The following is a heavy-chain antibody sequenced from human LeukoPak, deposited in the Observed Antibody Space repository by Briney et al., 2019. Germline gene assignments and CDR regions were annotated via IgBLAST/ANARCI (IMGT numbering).Heavy chain of an antibody. CDR3: AREALGYCSGGSCYGNWFDP. Sequence: ASMKVSCEASGYTFTSYYMHWVRQAPGQGLEWMGIINPSGGSTSYAQKFQGRVTMTRDMSTSTVYMELSSLRSEDTAVYYCAREALGYCSGGSCYGNWFDPWGQGTLVTVSS. CDR2: INPSGGST. CDR1: GYTFTSYY. J-gene: IGHJ5*02. D-gene: IGHD2-15*01. V-gene: IGHV1-46*01.